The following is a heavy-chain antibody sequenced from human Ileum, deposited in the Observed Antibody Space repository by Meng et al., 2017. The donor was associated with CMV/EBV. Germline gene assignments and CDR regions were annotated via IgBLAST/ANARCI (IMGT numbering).Heavy chain of an antibody. CDR3: ARGPGASTREGFDY. CDR1: GGSVNNYY. D-gene: IGHD1-26*01. CDR2: FYSSDTY. J-gene: IGHJ4*02. V-gene: IGHV4-4*07. Sequence: VSLQEAGPGLVKPSEPLPLTCTASGGSVNNYYWSWIRQSAGKGLEWIGRFYSSDTYNYHPSLDSRVTMSLDTSKNQFSLNLRSVTAADTATYYCARGPGASTREGFDYWGLGTLVTVSS.